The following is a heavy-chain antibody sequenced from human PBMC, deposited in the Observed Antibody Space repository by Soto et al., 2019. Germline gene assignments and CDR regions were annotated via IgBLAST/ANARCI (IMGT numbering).Heavy chain of an antibody. Sequence: PSQTLSLTCAISGDSVPSNSAAWNWIRQSPSRGLEWLGRTYYRSKWYNDYAVSVKSRITINPDTSKNQFSLQLNSVTPEDTAVYYCARDELKQQPPSFYYGMDVWGQGTTVTVSS. J-gene: IGHJ6*02. CDR2: TYYRSKWYN. V-gene: IGHV6-1*01. CDR1: GDSVPSNSAA. D-gene: IGHD6-13*01. CDR3: ARDELKQQPPSFYYGMDV.